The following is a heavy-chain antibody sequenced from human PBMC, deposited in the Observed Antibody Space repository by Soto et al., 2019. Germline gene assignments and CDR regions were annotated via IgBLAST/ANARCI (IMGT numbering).Heavy chain of an antibody. D-gene: IGHD3-3*01. CDR1: GGSFSGYY. CDR2: INHSEST. CDR3: ARGTQYYDFWSGYYTGGHFDY. Sequence: PSDTLSLTCAVYGGSFSGYYWSWLRQPPGKGLEWIGEINHSESTNYNPSLKSRVTISVDTSKNQFSLKLSSVTAADTAVYYCARGTQYYDFWSGYYTGGHFDYWGQGTLVTVSS. J-gene: IGHJ4*02. V-gene: IGHV4-34*01.